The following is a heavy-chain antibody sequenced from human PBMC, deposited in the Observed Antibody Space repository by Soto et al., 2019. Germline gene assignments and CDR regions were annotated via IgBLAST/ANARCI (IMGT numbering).Heavy chain of an antibody. Sequence: QLHLQESGPGLVKPSETLSLTCTVSSGSITSGSHYWGWIRQPPGKGLEWIGSIYYSGGTFYNPSRKSRVTISVDMSKNQFSLKRSSVTAADTAVYYCARAGTGTYSYYNYNGMDVWGQGTTVNVFS. CDR3: ARAGTGTYSYYNYNGMDV. J-gene: IGHJ6*02. V-gene: IGHV4-39*01. CDR1: SGSITSGSHY. CDR2: IYYSGGT. D-gene: IGHD1-7*01.